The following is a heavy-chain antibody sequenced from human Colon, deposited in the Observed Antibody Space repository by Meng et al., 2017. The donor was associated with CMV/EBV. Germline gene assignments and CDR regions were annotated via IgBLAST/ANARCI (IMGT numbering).Heavy chain of an antibody. CDR2: IDTAGDT. J-gene: IGHJ2*01. CDR1: GFTFPDYA. V-gene: IGHV3-13*01. Sequence: GESLKISCTASGFTFPDYAMHWVRQVPGEGLEWVTAIDTAGDTYYSASVKGRFTISRENARNSLYLQMNSLRAGDTAVYYCAREIEKPGNWYFDLWGRGTLVTVSS. CDR3: AREIEKPGNWYFDL. D-gene: IGHD1-1*01.